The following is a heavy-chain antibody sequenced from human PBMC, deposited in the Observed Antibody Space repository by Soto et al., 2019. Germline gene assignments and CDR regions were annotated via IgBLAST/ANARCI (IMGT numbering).Heavy chain of an antibody. J-gene: IGHJ5*02. V-gene: IGHV1-18*01. CDR2: ISAYNGNT. CDR1: GYTFTSYG. CDR3: ARDPGTGYYVDWFDP. Sequence: GASVKVSCKASGYTFTSYGISWVRQAPGQGLEWMGWISAYNGNTNYAQKLQGRVTMTTDTSTSTAYMELSSLRSEDTAVYYCARDPGTGYYVDWFDPWSQGTLVTVSS. D-gene: IGHD3-10*02.